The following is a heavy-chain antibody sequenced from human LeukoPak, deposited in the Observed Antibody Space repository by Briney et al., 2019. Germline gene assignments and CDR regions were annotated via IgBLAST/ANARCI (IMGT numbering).Heavy chain of an antibody. J-gene: IGHJ4*02. V-gene: IGHV4-4*07. CDR2: IYTSGST. CDR3: ARDRSAFRYCSGGSCSPDFDY. D-gene: IGHD2-15*01. Sequence: SETLSLTCTVSGGSISSYYWSWIRQPAGKGLEWIGRIYTSGSTNYNPSLKSRVTMSVDTSKNQFSLKLSSVTAADTAVYYCARDRSAFRYCSGGSCSPDFDYWDQGTLVTVSS. CDR1: GGSISSYY.